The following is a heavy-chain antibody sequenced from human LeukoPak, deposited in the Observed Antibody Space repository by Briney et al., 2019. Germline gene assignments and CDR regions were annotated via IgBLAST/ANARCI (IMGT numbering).Heavy chain of an antibody. CDR2: INYGGSN. CDR1: GGTISSGGYH. D-gene: IGHD3-16*01. Sequence: SQTLSLTCTVSGGTISSGGYHWGWIRQHPGKGLEWIGYINYGGSNYYNPSLKSRVTISVDTSKNQFSLKLSSVTAADTAVYYCARGYVSPDAFDVWGQGTMVTVSS. J-gene: IGHJ3*01. V-gene: IGHV4-31*03. CDR3: ARGYVSPDAFDV.